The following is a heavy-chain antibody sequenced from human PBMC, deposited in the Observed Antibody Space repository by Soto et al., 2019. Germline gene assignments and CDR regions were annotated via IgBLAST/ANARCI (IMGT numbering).Heavy chain of an antibody. J-gene: IGHJ4*02. CDR2: TSHRGT. CDR3: AMYIALSGTFYFDY. D-gene: IGHD6-19*01. V-gene: IGHV4-4*02. CDR1: GDSISSGNW. Sequence: PSETLSLTCAVSGDSISSGNWWSWVRQTPGKGLEWIGETSHRGTNYSPSLNSRVTRSIDNLRNQFFLKLSPVTAADTAVYYCAMYIALSGTFYFDYWGQGALVTV.